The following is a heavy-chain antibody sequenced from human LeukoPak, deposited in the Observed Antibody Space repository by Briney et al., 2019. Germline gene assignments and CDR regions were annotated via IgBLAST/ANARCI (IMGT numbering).Heavy chain of an antibody. V-gene: IGHV3-7*01. D-gene: IGHD6-19*01. CDR1: GFTFSGFW. CDR2: INSDGSEG. J-gene: IGHJ5*02. CDR3: AREFSSSGWA. Sequence: GGSLRLSCAVSGFTFSGFWMSWSRQAPGKGLEWVASINSDGSEGYYADVVKGRFTISRDNAKNSLYLQMNSLRAEDTAVYYCAREFSSSGWAWGQGTLVTVSS.